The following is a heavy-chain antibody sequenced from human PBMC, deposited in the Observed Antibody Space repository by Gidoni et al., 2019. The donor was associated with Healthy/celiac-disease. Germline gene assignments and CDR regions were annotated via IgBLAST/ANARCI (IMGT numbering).Heavy chain of an antibody. CDR2: ICGSGGST. J-gene: IGHJ4*02. V-gene: IGHV3-23*04. CDR1: GFTFSSYA. CDR3: AKWPDIVATLDY. D-gene: IGHD5-12*01. Sequence: EVQLVESGGGLVQPGGSLRLSCAAYGFTFSSYAMSCVRHAPGKGLEWVSAICGSGGSTYSADSVTGRFTISTDNSKNTLYLQINSLRAEYTAVYYCAKWPDIVATLDYWGQGSLVTVSS.